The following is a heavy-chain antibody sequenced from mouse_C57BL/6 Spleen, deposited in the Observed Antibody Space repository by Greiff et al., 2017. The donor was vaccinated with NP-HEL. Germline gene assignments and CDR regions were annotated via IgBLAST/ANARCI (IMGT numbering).Heavy chain of an antibody. J-gene: IGHJ1*03. CDR2: IYPGSGNT. CDR3: ARDEAGRSHWYFDV. D-gene: IGHD4-1*01. Sequence: VQLQQSGAELVRPGASVKLSCKASGYTFTDYYINWVKQRPGQGPEWIARIYPGSGNTYYNEKFQGKATLTAEKSSSTAYKQLSSLTSEDSAVYCCARDEAGRSHWYFDVWGTGTTVTVSS. V-gene: IGHV1-76*01. CDR1: GYTFTDYY.